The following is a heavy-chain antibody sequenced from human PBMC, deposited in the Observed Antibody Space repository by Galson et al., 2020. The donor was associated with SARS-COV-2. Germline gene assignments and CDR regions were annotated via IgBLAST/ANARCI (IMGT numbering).Heavy chain of an antibody. V-gene: IGHV3-30*10. D-gene: IGHD1-26*01. CDR2: ISYDGSNK. CDR3: ARGYSGSYLVYFDY. J-gene: IGHJ4*02. Sequence: GGSLRLSCAASGFTFSSYAMHWVRQAPGKGLEWVAVISYDGSNKYYTDSVKGRFTISRDNSKNTLYLQINSLRAEDTAVYYCARGYSGSYLVYFDYWGQGTLVTVSS. CDR1: GFTFSSYA.